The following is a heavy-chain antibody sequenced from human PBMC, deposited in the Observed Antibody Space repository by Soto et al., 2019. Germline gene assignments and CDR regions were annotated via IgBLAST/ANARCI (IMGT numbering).Heavy chain of an antibody. J-gene: IGHJ4*02. CDR2: ISGSGGST. D-gene: IGHD2-21*01. CDR3: AKDPVVRPLIFDY. V-gene: IGHV3-23*01. CDR1: GFTFSSYA. Sequence: PGGSLRLSCAASGFTFSSYAMSWVRQAPGKGLEWASAISGSGGSTYYADSVKGRFTISRDNSKNTLYLQMNSLRAEDTAVYYCAKDPVVRPLIFDYCRQGPLVTVSS.